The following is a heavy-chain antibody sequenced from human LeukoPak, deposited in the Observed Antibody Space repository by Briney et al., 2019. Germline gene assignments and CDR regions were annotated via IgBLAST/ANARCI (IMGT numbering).Heavy chain of an antibody. Sequence: ASVKVSCKASGYTFTGYYMHWVRQAPGQGLEWMGWINPNSGGTNYAQKFQGRVTMTRDTSISTAYMELSRLRSDDTAVYYCARGRRESITIFGVVNHPFDYWGQGTLVTVSS. CDR1: GYTFTGYY. CDR3: ARGRRESITIFGVVNHPFDY. J-gene: IGHJ4*02. CDR2: INPNSGGT. V-gene: IGHV1-2*02. D-gene: IGHD3-3*01.